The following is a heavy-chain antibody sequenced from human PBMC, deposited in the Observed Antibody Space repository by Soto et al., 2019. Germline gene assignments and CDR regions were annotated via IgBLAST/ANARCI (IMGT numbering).Heavy chain of an antibody. CDR2: ITEDGSST. CDR3: ARLSDPPR. V-gene: IGHV3-74*01. J-gene: IGHJ4*02. CDR1: GFTFSSYY. Sequence: PGGSLRLSCAASGFTFSSYYMHWVRQAPGKGLVWVSRITEDGSSTVYADSVKGRFTISRDNAKNTLYLHMNSLRAEDTAIYYCARLSDPPRWGQGTLVTVSS.